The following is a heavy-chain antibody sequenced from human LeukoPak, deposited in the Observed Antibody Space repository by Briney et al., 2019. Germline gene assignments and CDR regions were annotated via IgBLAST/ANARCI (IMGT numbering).Heavy chain of an antibody. CDR3: ARVPTYSGSYGIDY. D-gene: IGHD1-26*01. CDR1: GYTFTGYD. J-gene: IGHJ4*02. V-gene: IGHV1-8*01. Sequence: GASVKVSCKASGYTFTGYDIIWVRQATGQGLEWLGWMNPNSGNTGYTQKFQGRVTMTRNTSISTAYMELSSLRSEDTAVYYCARVPTYSGSYGIDYWGQGTLVTVSS. CDR2: MNPNSGNT.